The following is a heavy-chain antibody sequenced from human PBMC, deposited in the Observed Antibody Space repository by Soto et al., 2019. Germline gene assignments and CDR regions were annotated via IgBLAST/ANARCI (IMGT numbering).Heavy chain of an antibody. D-gene: IGHD1-7*01. CDR1: GFTFSSYA. Sequence: XVSLRLSFAASGFTFSSYAMSWVRQAPGKGLEWVSAISGSGGSTYYADSVKGRFTISRDNSKNTLYLQMNSLRAEDTAVYYCAKVAYNWNYDWFDPWGQGTLVTVSS. CDR3: AKVAYNWNYDWFDP. J-gene: IGHJ5*02. CDR2: ISGSGGST. V-gene: IGHV3-23*01.